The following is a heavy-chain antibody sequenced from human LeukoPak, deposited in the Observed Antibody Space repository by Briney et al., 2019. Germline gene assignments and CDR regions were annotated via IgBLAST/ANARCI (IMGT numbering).Heavy chain of an antibody. CDR3: ANHLACGSTSCPPFDY. CDR1: GLTVSSNY. V-gene: IGHV3-53*01. Sequence: PGGSLRLSCAASGLTVSSNYMSWVRQAPGKGLEWVSVIYSGGSTYYADSVKGRFTISRDNAKNSLYLQMNSLRAEDTAVYYCANHLACGSTSCPPFDYWGQGTLVTVSS. J-gene: IGHJ4*02. D-gene: IGHD2-2*01. CDR2: IYSGGST.